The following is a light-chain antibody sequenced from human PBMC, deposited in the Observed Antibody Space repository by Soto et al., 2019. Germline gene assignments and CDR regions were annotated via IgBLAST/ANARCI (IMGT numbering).Light chain of an antibody. CDR1: QGIRNE. Sequence: AIQMTQSPSSLSASVGDRVTITCRASQGIRNELGWYQQRPGKAPKLLIYAASTLESGVPSRFSASGSGTDSTLTISSLRPENFAPYYCLPDYNYPRTFGQGTTVEIK. V-gene: IGKV1-6*01. CDR2: AAS. CDR3: LPDYNYPRT. J-gene: IGKJ1*01.